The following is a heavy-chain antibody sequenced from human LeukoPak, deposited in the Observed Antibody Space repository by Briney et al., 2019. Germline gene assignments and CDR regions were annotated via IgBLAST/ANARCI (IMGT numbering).Heavy chain of an antibody. D-gene: IGHD1-26*01. V-gene: IGHV3-30*04. CDR3: AREPIVGATDRYYYYYGMDV. J-gene: IGHJ6*02. CDR2: ISYDGSNK. Sequence: PGGSLRLSCAASGFTFSSYAMHWVRQAPGKGLEWVAVISYDGSNKYYADSVKGRFTISRDNSKNTLYLQMNSLRAEDTAVYYCAREPIVGATDRYYYYYGMDVWGQGTTVTVSS. CDR1: GFTFSSYA.